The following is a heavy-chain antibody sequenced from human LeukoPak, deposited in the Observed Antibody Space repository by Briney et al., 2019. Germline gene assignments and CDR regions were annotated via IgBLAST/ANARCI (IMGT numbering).Heavy chain of an antibody. J-gene: IGHJ4*02. Sequence: GASVKVSCKASGYTFTGYYMHWVRQAPGQGLEWMGWINPNNDGTNYAAQKFQGRVTMTRDTSISTAYMELSSLGSDDTAVYYCARVFFYGGNSVPFDYWGQGTPVTVSS. CDR3: ARVFFYGGNSVPFDY. V-gene: IGHV1-2*02. CDR2: INPNNDGT. D-gene: IGHD4-23*01. CDR1: GYTFTGYY.